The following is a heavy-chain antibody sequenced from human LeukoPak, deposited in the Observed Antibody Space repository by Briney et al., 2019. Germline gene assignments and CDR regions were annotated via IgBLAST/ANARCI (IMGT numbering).Heavy chain of an antibody. CDR3: ARARTSDTFDAFDI. V-gene: IGHV5-51*01. CDR2: IYPGDSDT. D-gene: IGHD1-7*01. J-gene: IGHJ3*02. Sequence: GESLKISCKGSGYSFTNYWIGWVRQMPGKGLEWMGIIYPGDSDTRYSPSFQGQVTISADKSISTAYLQWSSLKASDAAMYYCARARTSDTFDAFDIWGQGTMVTVSS. CDR1: GYSFTNYW.